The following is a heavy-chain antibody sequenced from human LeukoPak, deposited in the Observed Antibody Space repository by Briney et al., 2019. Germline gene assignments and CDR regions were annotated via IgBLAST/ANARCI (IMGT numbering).Heavy chain of an antibody. J-gene: IGHJ4*02. CDR3: ANLKKENYYDSSGYYTWFNY. Sequence: GGSLRLSCAASGFTFSSYEMSWVRQAPRKGLEWVSTISGSGGSTYYADSVKGRFTISRDNYLQMNSLRAEDTAVYYCANLKKENYYDSSGYYTWFNYWGQGSLVTVSS. D-gene: IGHD3-22*01. V-gene: IGHV3-23*01. CDR2: ISGSGGST. CDR1: GFTFSSYE.